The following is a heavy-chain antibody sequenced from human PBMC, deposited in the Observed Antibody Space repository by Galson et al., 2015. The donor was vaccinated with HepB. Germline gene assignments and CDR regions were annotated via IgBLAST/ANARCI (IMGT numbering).Heavy chain of an antibody. J-gene: IGHJ4*02. D-gene: IGHD6-19*01. CDR2: ISGSGGST. Sequence: SLRLSCAASGYTFSSYAMRWVRQAPGKGLEWVSAISGSGGSTYYADSVKGRFTISRDNSKNTLYLQMNSLRAEDTAVYYCAAKVAGQFDYWGQGTLVTVSS. CDR3: AAKVAGQFDY. V-gene: IGHV3-23*01. CDR1: GYTFSSYA.